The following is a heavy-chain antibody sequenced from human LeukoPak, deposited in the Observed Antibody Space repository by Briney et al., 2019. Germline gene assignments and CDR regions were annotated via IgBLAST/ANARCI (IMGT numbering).Heavy chain of an antibody. CDR3: ARGPRSPRTDCDY. D-gene: IGHD2-8*02. V-gene: IGHV1-8*01. CDR1: GYTFTSYE. Sequence: GASVNVSCKASGYTFTSYEINWVRQATGQGLEGMGWVNPNSGNTGYAQRFQVRVTMTRNTSIDTAYMELSSLRSEDTAVYCCARGPRSPRTDCDYWGQGTLVTVSS. J-gene: IGHJ4*02. CDR2: VNPNSGNT.